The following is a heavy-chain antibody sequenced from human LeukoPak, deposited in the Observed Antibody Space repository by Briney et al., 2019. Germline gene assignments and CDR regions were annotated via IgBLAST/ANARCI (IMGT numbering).Heavy chain of an antibody. CDR2: INHNGGA. Sequence: PSETLSLTCAVPGYSINSGYEWAWIRRPPGRGLNWIGRINHNGGAHYKPSLRSRVAISVDTSNNQFSLKLSSVTVADTAVYYCARDPRWLTPDCTSTSCYENYFDPWGQGTLVTVSS. J-gene: IGHJ4*02. V-gene: IGHV4-38-2*02. CDR1: GYSINSGYE. D-gene: IGHD2-2*01. CDR3: ARDPRWLTPDCTSTSCYENYFDP.